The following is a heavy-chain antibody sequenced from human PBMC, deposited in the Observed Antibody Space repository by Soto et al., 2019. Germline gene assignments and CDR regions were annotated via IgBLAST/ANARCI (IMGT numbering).Heavy chain of an antibody. CDR3: VRQPLANLALYCRDV. V-gene: IGHV6-1*01. J-gene: IGHJ6*02. D-gene: IGHD6-6*01. Sequence: SQTLSLTCAISGDSVSANKAAWNWIRQSPSRGLEWLGRTYFRSKWNYDYAESVKSRLTINPDTTNNQISLQLNSVIPEDGAVYYCVRQPLANLALYCRDVGGQGTTVTVSS. CDR1: GDSVSANKAA. CDR2: TYFRSKWNY.